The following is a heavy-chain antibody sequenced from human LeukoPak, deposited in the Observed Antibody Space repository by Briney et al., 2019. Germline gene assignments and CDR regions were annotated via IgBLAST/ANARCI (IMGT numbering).Heavy chain of an antibody. Sequence: SVKVSCKASGGTFSSYAISWVRQAPGRGLEWMRGIIPIFGTANYAQKFQGRVTITADESTSTAYMELSSLRSEDTAVYYCARAGIEMTLASPRADYWGQGTLVTVSS. J-gene: IGHJ4*02. D-gene: IGHD5-24*01. V-gene: IGHV1-69*01. CDR3: ARAGIEMTLASPRADY. CDR2: IIPIFGTA. CDR1: GGTFSSYA.